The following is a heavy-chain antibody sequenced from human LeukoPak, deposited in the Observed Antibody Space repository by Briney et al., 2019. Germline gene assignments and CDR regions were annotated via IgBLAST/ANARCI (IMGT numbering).Heavy chain of an antibody. CDR2: IYQSGST. J-gene: IGHJ4*02. CDR1: GYSISSGYY. D-gene: IGHD3-10*01. Sequence: SETLSFTCAVAGYSISSGYYWGWIRQPPGKGLEWIGTIYQSGSTNYNPSLKSRVTISVDTSKNQFSLNLSSVTAADTAVYYCARRVFPDYFDYWGQGTLVTVSS. CDR3: ARRVFPDYFDY. V-gene: IGHV4-38-2*01.